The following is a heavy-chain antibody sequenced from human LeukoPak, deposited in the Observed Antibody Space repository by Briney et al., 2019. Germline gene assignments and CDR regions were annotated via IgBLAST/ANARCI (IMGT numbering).Heavy chain of an antibody. Sequence: GGSLRLSCAASGFTFSSYAMSWVRQAPGKGLEWVSAISGSGGGTYYADSVKGRFTISRDNSKNTLYLQMNSLRAEDTAVYYCAKEDYDFWSGYYACCYYYYGMDVWGQGTTVTVSS. D-gene: IGHD3-3*01. CDR1: GFTFSSYA. V-gene: IGHV3-23*01. J-gene: IGHJ6*02. CDR2: ISGSGGGT. CDR3: AKEDYDFWSGYYACCYYYYGMDV.